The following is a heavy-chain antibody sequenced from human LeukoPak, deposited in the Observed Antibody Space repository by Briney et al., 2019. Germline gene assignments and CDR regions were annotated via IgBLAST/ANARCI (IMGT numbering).Heavy chain of an antibody. CDR3: ARDMKQWLGIDY. CDR2: ISAYNGNT. V-gene: IGHV1-18*04. D-gene: IGHD6-19*01. Sequence: ASVKVSCKASGYTFTGYYMHWVRQAPGQGLEWMGWISAYNGNTNYAQKLQGRVTMTTDTSTSTAYMELRSLRSDDTAVYYCARDMKQWLGIDYWGQGTLVTVSS. J-gene: IGHJ4*02. CDR1: GYTFTGYY.